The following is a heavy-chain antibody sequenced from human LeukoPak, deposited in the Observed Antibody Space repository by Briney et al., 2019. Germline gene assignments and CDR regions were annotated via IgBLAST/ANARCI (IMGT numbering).Heavy chain of an antibody. J-gene: IGHJ3*02. Sequence: SETLSLTCAVYGESFSGYYWSWIRHPPGKGLEWIGEINHSGSTNYNPSLKSRVTISVDTSKNQFSLKLSSVTAADTAVYYCASDMRYYYDTSGAFDIWGQGTMVTVSS. CDR1: GESFSGYY. CDR2: INHSGST. CDR3: ASDMRYYYDTSGAFDI. V-gene: IGHV4-34*01. D-gene: IGHD3-22*01.